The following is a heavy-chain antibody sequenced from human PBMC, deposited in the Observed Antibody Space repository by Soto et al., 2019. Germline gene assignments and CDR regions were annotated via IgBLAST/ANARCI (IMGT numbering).Heavy chain of an antibody. CDR3: ARHGYSNYLPCYYYGMDV. Sequence: AGGSLRLSCAASGFTFSSYSMNWVRQAPGKGLEWVSSISSSSSYIYYADSVKGRFTISRDNAKNSLYLQMNSLRAEDTAVYYCARHGYSNYLPCYYYGMDVWGKGPTLTVSS. CDR1: GFTFSSYS. CDR2: ISSSSSYI. J-gene: IGHJ6*04. V-gene: IGHV3-21*01. D-gene: IGHD4-4*01.